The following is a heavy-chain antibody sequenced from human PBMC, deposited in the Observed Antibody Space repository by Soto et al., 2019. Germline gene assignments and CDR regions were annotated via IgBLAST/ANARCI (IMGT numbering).Heavy chain of an antibody. CDR3: GGDSSGYYYPDVFDI. D-gene: IGHD3-22*01. V-gene: IGHV3-23*01. CDR1: GFTFSSYA. J-gene: IGHJ3*02. Sequence: GGSLRLSYAASGFTFSSYAMSWVRQAPGKGLEWVSAISGSGGSTYYADSVKGRFTISRDNSKNTLYLQMNSLRDEDTAVYYCGGDSSGYYYPDVFDIWGQGTMVTVSS. CDR2: ISGSGGST.